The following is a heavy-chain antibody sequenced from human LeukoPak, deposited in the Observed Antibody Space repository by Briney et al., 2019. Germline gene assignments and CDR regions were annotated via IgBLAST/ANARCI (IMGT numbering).Heavy chain of an antibody. V-gene: IGHV4-4*07. J-gene: IGHJ3*02. CDR1: GGSINNYY. CDR2: IYTRGST. D-gene: IGHD2-15*01. Sequence: PSETLSLTCTVSGGSINNYYWSWIRQPAGKGLEWIGRIYTRGSTNYNPSRKSRVPMSVDTSKNQFSLKLSSVTAADTAVYYCARGRYCSADICSGGDAFDIWGQGTMVSVSS. CDR3: ARGRYCSADICSGGDAFDI.